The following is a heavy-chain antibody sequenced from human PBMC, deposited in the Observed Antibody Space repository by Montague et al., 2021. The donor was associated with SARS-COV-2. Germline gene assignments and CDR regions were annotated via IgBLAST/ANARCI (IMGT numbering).Heavy chain of an antibody. V-gene: IGHV4-39*01. D-gene: IGHD3-3*01. CDR2: IYYSGST. Sequence: SETLSLTCTVSGGSISSSSYYWGWIRQPPGKGLEWIGSIYYSGSTYYNPSLKSRVTISVDTSKNQFSLKLSSVTAADTAVYYCARQKRRITIFGVVIPPVLAWFDPWGQGTLVTVSS. CDR1: GGSISSSSYY. J-gene: IGHJ5*02. CDR3: ARQKRRITIFGVVIPPVLAWFDP.